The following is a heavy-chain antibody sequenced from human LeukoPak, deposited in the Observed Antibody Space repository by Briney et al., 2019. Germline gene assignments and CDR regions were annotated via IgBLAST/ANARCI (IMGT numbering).Heavy chain of an antibody. J-gene: IGHJ4*02. D-gene: IGHD3-22*01. V-gene: IGHV4-31*03. Sequence: PSETLSLTCTVSGGSISSGGYYWSWIRQHPGKGLEWIGYIYYSGSTYYNPSLKSRATISVDTSKNQFSLKLSSVTAADTAVYYCARNRGASNYYDSSGYYPIWGQGTLVTVSS. CDR2: IYYSGST. CDR1: GGSISSGGYY. CDR3: ARNRGASNYYDSSGYYPI.